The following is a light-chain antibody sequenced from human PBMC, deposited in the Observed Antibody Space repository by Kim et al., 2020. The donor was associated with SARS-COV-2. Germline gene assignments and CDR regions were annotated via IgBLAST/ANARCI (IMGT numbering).Light chain of an antibody. CDR1: RRDFGSYTY. CDR3: CSYAGSVV. Sequence: PGQSFHIPCTDTRRDFGSYTYVSWYQQHPGKAPKLIIYDVTKRPSGVPDRFSGSKSGNTASLTISGLQAEDEADYYCCSYAGSVVFGGGTQLTVL. CDR2: DVT. J-gene: IGLJ2*01. V-gene: IGLV2-11*01.